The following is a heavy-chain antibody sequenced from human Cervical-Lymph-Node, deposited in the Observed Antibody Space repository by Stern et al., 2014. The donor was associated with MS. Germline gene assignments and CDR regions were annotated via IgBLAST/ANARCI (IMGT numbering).Heavy chain of an antibody. CDR3: ARGAGDNWFDP. J-gene: IGHJ5*02. CDR2: IIRPVGTA. D-gene: IGHD3-10*01. CDR1: GD. V-gene: IGHV1-69*06. Sequence: VQLLESGAVVKKPGSSVRVSCKASGDISWLRQAPGQGLEWMGGIIRPVGTAHYTQRFQGRLTITADRSTNTTYMELTSLRSDDTAIYYCARGAGDNWFDPWGQGTLVSVSS.